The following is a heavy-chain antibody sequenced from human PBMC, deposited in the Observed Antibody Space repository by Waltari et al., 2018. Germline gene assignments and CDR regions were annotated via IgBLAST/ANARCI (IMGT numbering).Heavy chain of an antibody. D-gene: IGHD1-26*01. V-gene: IGHV4-4*02. J-gene: IGHJ4*02. CDR1: GDSMTSNSW. CDR3: ARDRGRGLYLDS. Sequence: QVQLQESGPGLVKPSGTLSLPCAVSGDSMTSNSWWGWVRQPPGRGLEWIGQIHRSGKTNYNPALESRVTVSMDTSNNQFSLKVTSATAADTAVYYCARDRGRGLYLDSWGQGTLVTVSP. CDR2: IHRSGKT.